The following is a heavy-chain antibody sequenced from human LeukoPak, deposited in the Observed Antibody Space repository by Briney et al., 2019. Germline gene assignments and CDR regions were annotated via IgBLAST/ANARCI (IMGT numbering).Heavy chain of an antibody. V-gene: IGHV3-23*01. CDR3: ARGGRYAYFLDY. J-gene: IGHJ4*02. CDR1: GFPLSSYA. D-gene: IGHD3-16*01. CDR2: FCNGGDNT. Sequence: GGSLRLSCAASGFPLSSYAMSWVRQAPGRGLEWVSTFCNGGDNTYYADSVKGRFTISRDNAKNTVYVHMNSLRDEDTAVYYCARGGRYAYFLDYWGQGTLVTVSS.